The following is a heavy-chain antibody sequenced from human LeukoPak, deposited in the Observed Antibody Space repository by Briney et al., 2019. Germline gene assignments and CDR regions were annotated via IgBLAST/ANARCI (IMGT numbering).Heavy chain of an antibody. J-gene: IGHJ6*02. Sequence: GRSLRLSCAASGFTFSTYAMHWVRQAPGKGLEWVAVISSDGSNKYYADSVRGRFTISRDNAKNSLYLQMNSLRAEDTAVYYCAREQQLMYYYYYGMDVWGQGTTVTVSS. CDR3: AREQQLMYYYYYGMDV. CDR2: ISSDGSNK. V-gene: IGHV3-30-3*01. D-gene: IGHD6-13*01. CDR1: GFTFSTYA.